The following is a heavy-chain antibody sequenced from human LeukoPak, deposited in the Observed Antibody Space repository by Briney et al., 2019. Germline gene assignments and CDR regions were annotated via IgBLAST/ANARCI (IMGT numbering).Heavy chain of an antibody. CDR1: GLTFSSYA. Sequence: GSLRLSCVASGLTFSSYAMSWVRQGSGQGLEWVSAISGSGGSTNYADSVKGRFTISRDNSKNTLYLQMNSLRAEDTAVYYCARVYINAFDLWGQGTMVTVSS. CDR3: ARVYINAFDL. CDR2: ISGSGGST. J-gene: IGHJ3*01. V-gene: IGHV3-23*01. D-gene: IGHD4-11*01.